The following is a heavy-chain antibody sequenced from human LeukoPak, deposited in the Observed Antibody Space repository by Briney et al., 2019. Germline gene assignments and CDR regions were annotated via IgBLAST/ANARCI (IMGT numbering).Heavy chain of an antibody. CDR1: GFTFSSYA. Sequence: GSLRLSCAASGFTFSSYAMHWVRPAPGQGLEWVAVISYDGSNKYYADSVKGRFTISRDNSKNTLYLQMNSLRAEDTAVYYCARVSSGWYVDYWGQGTLVTVSS. CDR2: ISYDGSNK. V-gene: IGHV3-30-3*01. J-gene: IGHJ4*02. D-gene: IGHD6-19*01. CDR3: ARVSSGWYVDY.